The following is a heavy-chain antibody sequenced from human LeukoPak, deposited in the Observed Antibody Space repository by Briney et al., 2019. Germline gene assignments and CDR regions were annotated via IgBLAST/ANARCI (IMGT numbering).Heavy chain of an antibody. J-gene: IGHJ4*02. D-gene: IGHD5-12*01. CDR1: GYTFTSYG. CDR2: ISAYTGNT. CDR3: ASGYSGHDLGATDY. V-gene: IGHV1-18*01. Sequence: ASVKVSCKASGYTFTSYGISWVRQAPGQGLEWMGWISAYTGNTNYAQKLQGRVTMTTDTSTSTAYMELRSLRSDDTAVYYCASGYSGHDLGATDYWGQGTLVTVSS.